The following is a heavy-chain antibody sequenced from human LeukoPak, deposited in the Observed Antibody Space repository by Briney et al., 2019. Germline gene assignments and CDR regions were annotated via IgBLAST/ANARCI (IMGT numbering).Heavy chain of an antibody. D-gene: IGHD3-10*01. CDR2: INPNSGDT. CDR1: GYTFTGYY. CDR3: ASRGGSGKYDFDF. J-gene: IGHJ4*02. Sequence: AASVKVSCKASGYTFTGYYMHWVRQAPGQGPEWMGWINPNSGDTNYAQKFQGRVTLTRDTSISTAYMELSSLRYDDTAVYYCASRGGSGKYDFDFWGQGTLVTVSS. V-gene: IGHV1-2*02.